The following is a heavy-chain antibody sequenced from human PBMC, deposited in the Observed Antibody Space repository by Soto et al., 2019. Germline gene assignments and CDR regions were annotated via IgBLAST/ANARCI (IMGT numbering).Heavy chain of an antibody. V-gene: IGHV4-4*07. D-gene: IGHD1-26*01. CDR1: GGSMRTYY. Sequence: SETLSLTCTVSGGSMRTYYWGWIRQPAGKPLEWIGRIYPSGTTNYNPPLKSRVTLSLDTSKNQFSLNLSSVTAADTAVYYCAREGASGFGMDVWGQGTTVTVSS. CDR2: IYPSGTT. J-gene: IGHJ6*02. CDR3: AREGASGFGMDV.